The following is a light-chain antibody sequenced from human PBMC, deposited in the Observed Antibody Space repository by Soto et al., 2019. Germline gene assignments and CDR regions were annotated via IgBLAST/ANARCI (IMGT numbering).Light chain of an antibody. V-gene: IGKV3-20*01. CDR2: GAS. Sequence: EIVLTQSPATLSLSPGERATLSCRASQSVFTSLAWFQQKPGQAPKLLISGASNRATGIPDRFSGSGSGTDFTLTISRLEPEDSAVYYCHQYGSSGTFGQGTKVDIK. J-gene: IGKJ1*01. CDR3: HQYGSSGT. CDR1: QSVFTS.